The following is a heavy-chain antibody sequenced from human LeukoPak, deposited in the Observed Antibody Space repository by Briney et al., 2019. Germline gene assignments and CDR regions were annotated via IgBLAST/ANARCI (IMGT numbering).Heavy chain of an antibody. CDR2: ISSSSSYI. V-gene: IGHV3-21*01. CDR3: AREPRSYYDSSGYFDY. D-gene: IGHD3-22*01. CDR1: GFTFSSYS. Sequence: GSLRLSCAASGFTFSSYSMNWVRQAPGKGLEWVSSISSSSSYIYYADSVKGRFTISRDNAKNSLYLQMNSLRAEDTAVYYCAREPRSYYDSSGYFDYWGQGTLVTVSS. J-gene: IGHJ4*02.